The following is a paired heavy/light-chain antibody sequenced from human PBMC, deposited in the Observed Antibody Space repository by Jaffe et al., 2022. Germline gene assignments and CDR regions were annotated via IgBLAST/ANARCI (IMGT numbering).Heavy chain of an antibody. CDR2: IYYDGTP. V-gene: IGHV4-38-2*02. CDR3: ARDTRVVETGHFDY. D-gene: IGHD2-21*02. Sequence: QVQLQESGPGLVKPSETLSLTCAVSGYSISNGYFWGWIRQPPGKGLEWIGSIYYDGTPYYKPSLKSRVTISVDTSKNQFSLKLRSVTAADTAVYYCARDTRVVETGHFDYWGQGTLVTVSS. CDR1: GYSISNGYF. J-gene: IGHJ4*02.
Light chain of an antibody. Sequence: SYELTQPPSVSVSPGQTANITCSGDALPKKYAYWFQQKSGQAPVLVIYEDNKRPSGIPERISGSSSGTMATLTINGAQVEDEADYHCYSTDITGNHRVFGGGTKLTVL. CDR2: EDN. J-gene: IGLJ2*01. CDR1: ALPKKY. CDR3: YSTDITGNHRV. V-gene: IGLV3-10*01.